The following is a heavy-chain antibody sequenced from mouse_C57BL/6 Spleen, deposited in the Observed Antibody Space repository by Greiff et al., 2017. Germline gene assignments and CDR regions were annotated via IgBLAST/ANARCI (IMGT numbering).Heavy chain of an antibody. CDR1: GYTFTSYD. Sequence: QVQLKQSGPELVKPGASVKLSCKASGYTFTSYDINWVKQRPGQGLEWIGWIYPRDGSTKYNEKFKGKATLTVDTSSSTAYMELHSLTSEDSAVYFCARRSYSNYVYFDYWGQGTTLTVSS. CDR2: IYPRDGST. D-gene: IGHD2-5*01. J-gene: IGHJ2*01. V-gene: IGHV1-85*01. CDR3: ARRSYSNYVYFDY.